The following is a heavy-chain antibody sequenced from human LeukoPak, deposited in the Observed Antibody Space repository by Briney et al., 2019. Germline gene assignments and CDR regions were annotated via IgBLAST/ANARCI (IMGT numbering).Heavy chain of an antibody. CDR3: ARVVAASDIVVVVAAPHYGMDV. CDR2: FYYSGST. CDR1: GGSVSSGGYY. J-gene: IGHJ6*02. V-gene: IGHV4-31*03. Sequence: SQTLSLTCTVSGGSVSSGGYYWNWIRQRPGKGLEWIRYFYYSGSTYYNPSLKSRVTISVDTSKNQFSLMLSSVTAADTAVYYCARVVAASDIVVVVAAPHYGMDVWGQGPTVTVSS. D-gene: IGHD2-15*01.